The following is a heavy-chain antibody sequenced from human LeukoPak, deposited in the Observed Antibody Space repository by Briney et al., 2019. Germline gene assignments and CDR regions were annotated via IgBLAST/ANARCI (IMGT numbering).Heavy chain of an antibody. D-gene: IGHD2/OR15-2a*01. CDR3: ARFHADYFYTYGMDV. CDR2: ISAYNGDT. Sequence: ASVKVSCKASGYTFTRHYMNWVRQAPGQGLEWMGWISAYNGDTYYAPKFQGRVTLTTDTPTSTAYMEMRSLRSDDTAVYYCARFHADYFYTYGMDVWGQGTTVTVSS. V-gene: IGHV1-18*04. CDR1: GYTFTRHY. J-gene: IGHJ6*02.